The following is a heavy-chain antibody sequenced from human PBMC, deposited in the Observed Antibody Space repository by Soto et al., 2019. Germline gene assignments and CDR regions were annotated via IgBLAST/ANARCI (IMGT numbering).Heavy chain of an antibody. V-gene: IGHV3-11*05. CDR1: GFTFSDYY. J-gene: IGHJ6*02. CDR2: ISSSSSYT. D-gene: IGHD1-1*01. CDR3: ASGWLNDYYYGMDV. Sequence: QVQLVESGGGLVKPGGSLRLSCAASGFTFSDYYMSWIRQAPGKGLEWVSYISSSSSYTNYADSVMGRFTISRDNAKNSLYLQMNRLRAEDTAVYYCASGWLNDYYYGMDVWGQGTTVTVSS.